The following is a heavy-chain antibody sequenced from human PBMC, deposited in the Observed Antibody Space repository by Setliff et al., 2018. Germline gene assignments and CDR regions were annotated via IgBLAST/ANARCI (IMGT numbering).Heavy chain of an antibody. CDR1: GYTFTNYA. D-gene: IGHD1-26*01. CDR3: ARDREGIIVGVPSV. V-gene: IGHV1-3*01. Sequence: ASVKVSCKASGYTFTNYAIHWVRQAPGQRLEWMGWINAGNGDTKYSQDFQGRVTITRDTSASTAYMDLSSLRSDDTAVYYCARDREGIIVGVPSVWGQGTLVTVSS. J-gene: IGHJ4*02. CDR2: INAGNGDT.